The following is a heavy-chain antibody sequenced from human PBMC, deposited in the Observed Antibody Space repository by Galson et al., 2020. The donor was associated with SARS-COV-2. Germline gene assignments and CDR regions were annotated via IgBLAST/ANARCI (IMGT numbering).Heavy chain of an antibody. CDR1: GFTFSSYS. CDR2: VSSSSSHI. J-gene: IGHJ6*02. CDR3: ARMDDFWSDYYTPYYGMDV. D-gene: IGHD3-3*01. Sequence: TGGSLRLSCAASGFTFSSYSMNWVRQAPGKGLEWVSSVSSSSSHIYYADSLKGRFTISRDNAKNSLYLQMNSLRAEDTAVYYCARMDDFWSDYYTPYYGMDVWGQGTTVTVSS. V-gene: IGHV3-21*01.